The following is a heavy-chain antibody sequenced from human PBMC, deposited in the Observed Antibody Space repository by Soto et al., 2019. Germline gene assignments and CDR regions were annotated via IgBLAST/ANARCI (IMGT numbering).Heavy chain of an antibody. CDR2: IWFDGSNE. Sequence: PGGSLRLSCVASGFTFSSYGMNWVRQAPGKGPEWVAVIWFDGSNEYYGDSLKGRFTISRDNSKNTLYLQMNSLRAEDTAVYYCARSGDYDYYYAMDVWGQGTTVTVSS. CDR1: GFTFSSYG. D-gene: IGHD4-17*01. V-gene: IGHV3-33*01. J-gene: IGHJ6*02. CDR3: ARSGDYDYYYAMDV.